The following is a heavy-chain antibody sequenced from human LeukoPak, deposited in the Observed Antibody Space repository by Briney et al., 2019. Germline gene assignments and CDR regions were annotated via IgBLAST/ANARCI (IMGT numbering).Heavy chain of an antibody. D-gene: IGHD6-13*01. CDR3: ARIMNSSPDY. CDR1: GGSFSGHF. Sequence: SETLSLTCAVYGGSFSGHFWSWIRQPPGKGLEWIGEINHTGGTNYNPSLKSRVTISIDTSKKQFSLKLSSVTAADTAVYYCARIMNSSPDYWGQGTLVTVSS. V-gene: IGHV4-34*01. J-gene: IGHJ4*02. CDR2: INHTGGT.